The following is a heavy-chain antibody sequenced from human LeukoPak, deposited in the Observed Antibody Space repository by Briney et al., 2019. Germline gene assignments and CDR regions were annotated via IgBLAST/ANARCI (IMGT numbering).Heavy chain of an antibody. CDR1: GGSNSSGGYS. D-gene: IGHD3-10*01. CDR2: IYHSGST. CDR3: ARARGTLVSAFDI. V-gene: IGHV4-30-2*01. Sequence: SETVSLIRGVCGGSNSSGGYSGRWIRQPPAKGLEWIGYIYHSGSTYYNPPLKSRVTISVDRSKNHFSLKLSSLTAADTAVYYCARARGTLVSAFDIWGQGTMVAVSS. J-gene: IGHJ3*02.